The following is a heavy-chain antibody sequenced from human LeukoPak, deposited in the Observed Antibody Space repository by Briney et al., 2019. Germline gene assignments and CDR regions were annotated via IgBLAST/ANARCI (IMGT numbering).Heavy chain of an antibody. V-gene: IGHV5-51*01. Sequence: GESLKISCKGSGYSFTSYWIGWVRQMPGKGLEWIGIIYPGDSDTRYSPSFQGQVAISADRSISSAFLQWRSLEASATAMYYCARSRDGDYGFDYWGQGTLVTVSS. CDR3: ARSRDGDYGFDY. J-gene: IGHJ4*02. CDR2: IYPGDSDT. D-gene: IGHD4-17*01. CDR1: GYSFTSYW.